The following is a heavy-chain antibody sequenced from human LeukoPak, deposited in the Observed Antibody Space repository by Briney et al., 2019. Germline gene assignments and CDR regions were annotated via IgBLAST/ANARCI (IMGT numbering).Heavy chain of an antibody. Sequence: ASVKVSCKASGYTFTSYGISWVRQAPGQGLEWMGWISAYNGNTNYAQKLQGRVTMTTDTSTSTAYMELRSLRSDDTAVYYCARDLGIYSSSWTSFDYWGQGTLVTVSS. J-gene: IGHJ4*02. CDR1: GYTFTSYG. CDR3: ARDLGIYSSSWTSFDY. CDR2: ISAYNGNT. D-gene: IGHD6-13*01. V-gene: IGHV1-18*04.